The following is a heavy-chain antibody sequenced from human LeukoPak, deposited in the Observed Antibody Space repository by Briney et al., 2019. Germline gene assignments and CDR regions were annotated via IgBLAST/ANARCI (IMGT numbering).Heavy chain of an antibody. Sequence: SETLSLTCTVSGGSITTSNYYWGWIRQPPGKGLEWIGNIFYSGSTYYSPSLKSRVTISLDTSRNQFSLKLSSVTAADTAVYYCARDGSSTYYYYMDVWGKGTTVTISS. D-gene: IGHD1-26*01. J-gene: IGHJ6*03. CDR3: ARDGSSTYYYYMDV. CDR2: IFYSGST. V-gene: IGHV4-39*07. CDR1: GGSITTSNYY.